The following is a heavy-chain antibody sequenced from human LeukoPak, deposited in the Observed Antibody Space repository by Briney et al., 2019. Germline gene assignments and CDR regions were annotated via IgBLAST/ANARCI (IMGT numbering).Heavy chain of an antibody. CDR2: IKQDGREK. J-gene: IGHJ5*02. CDR3: ARAGVAAKYNWFDP. V-gene: IGHV3-7*01. CDR1: GFTVSSFW. Sequence: GGSLRLSCAASGFTVSSFWMSWVRQAPGKGLEWVANIKQDGREKYYVDSVKGRFTISRDNAKNSLYLRMNSLRAEDTAVYYCARAGVAAKYNWFDPWGQGTLVTVSS. D-gene: IGHD6-25*01.